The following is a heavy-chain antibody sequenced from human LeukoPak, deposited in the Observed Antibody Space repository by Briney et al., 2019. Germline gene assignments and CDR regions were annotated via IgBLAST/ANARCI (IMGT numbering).Heavy chain of an antibody. CDR3: ARAAENYGGRFDS. Sequence: GGSLRLSCAASGFTFGSFWMHWVRQVPGKGLVCVSRISNDGFTTSYADFVKGRFTISRDNAKNSLYLQMNSLGAEDTAVYYCARAAENYGGRFDSWGQGTLVTVSS. CDR1: GFTFGSFW. V-gene: IGHV3-74*01. CDR2: ISNDGFTT. J-gene: IGHJ4*02. D-gene: IGHD3-16*01.